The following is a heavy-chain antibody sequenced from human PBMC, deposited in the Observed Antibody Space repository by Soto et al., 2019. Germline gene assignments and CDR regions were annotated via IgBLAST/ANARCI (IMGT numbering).Heavy chain of an antibody. D-gene: IGHD6-13*01. J-gene: IGHJ6*02. CDR1: GFTFSSYA. CDR2: ISGSGGST. CDR3: AKDWRNSSWYIYYYYYGMDV. Sequence: SGGSLRLSCAASGFTFSSYAMSWVRQAPGKGLEWVSAISGSGGSTYYADSVKGRFTISRDNSKNTLYLQMNSLRAEDTAVYYCAKDWRNSSWYIYYYYYGMDVWGQGTTVTVSS. V-gene: IGHV3-23*01.